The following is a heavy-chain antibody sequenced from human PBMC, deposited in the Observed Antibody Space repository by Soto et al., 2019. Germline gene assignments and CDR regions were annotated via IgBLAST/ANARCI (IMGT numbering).Heavy chain of an antibody. CDR2: IWNDGNGY. V-gene: IGHV3-33*01. CDR1: GFNFNNYG. D-gene: IGHD6-13*01. Sequence: QVQLVESGGGVVQPGRSLRLSCAASGFNFNNYGMHWVRQAPGKGLEWVAVIWNDGNGYYYANSVKGRFTISRDNSKNTLYLQMSSLRAEDTAVYYCARRLIPPPTRGAASARGGMDGWGQGTTVTVSS. J-gene: IGHJ6*02. CDR3: ARRLIPPPTRGAASARGGMDG.